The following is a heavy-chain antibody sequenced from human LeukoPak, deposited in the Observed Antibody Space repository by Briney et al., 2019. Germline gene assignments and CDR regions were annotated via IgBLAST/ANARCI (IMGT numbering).Heavy chain of an antibody. V-gene: IGHV3-48*01. CDR1: GFTFSSYS. Sequence: GGSLRLSCAASGFTFSSYSMNWVRQAPGKGLEWVSYISSSSSTIYYADSVKGRFTISRDNAKNSLYLQMNSLRAGDTAVYYCARALNYHYMDVWGKGTTVTVSS. CDR2: ISSSSSTI. CDR3: ARALNYHYMDV. J-gene: IGHJ6*03. D-gene: IGHD4/OR15-4a*01.